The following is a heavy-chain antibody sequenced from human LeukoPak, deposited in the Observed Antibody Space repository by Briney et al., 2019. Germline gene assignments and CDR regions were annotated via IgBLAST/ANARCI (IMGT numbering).Heavy chain of an antibody. CDR1: GFSFSSYA. CDR3: AKRSGYTTGWFFDF. CDR2: ISGSGDNT. J-gene: IGHJ4*02. V-gene: IGHV3-23*01. Sequence: GGSLRLSCAASGFSFSSYAMSWVRQAPGKGLEWVSSISGSGDNTYYAESVKGRFTISRDNSKNTLFLQMNSLRAEDTAIFYCAKRSGYTTGWFFDFWGQGTLVTVSS. D-gene: IGHD6-19*01.